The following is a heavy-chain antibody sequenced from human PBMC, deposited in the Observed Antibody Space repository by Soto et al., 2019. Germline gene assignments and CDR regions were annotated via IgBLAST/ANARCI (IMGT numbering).Heavy chain of an antibody. CDR1: GYTFTSYG. V-gene: IGHV1-18*01. J-gene: IGHJ5*02. Sequence: ASVKVSCKASGYTFTSYGISWVRQAPGQGLEWMGWISAYNGNTNYAQKLQGRVTMTTDTSTSTAYMELRSLRSDDTAVYYCGRRNVAATLFWFDPWGQGTLVTGSS. CDR3: GRRNVAATLFWFDP. CDR2: ISAYNGNT. D-gene: IGHD2-15*01.